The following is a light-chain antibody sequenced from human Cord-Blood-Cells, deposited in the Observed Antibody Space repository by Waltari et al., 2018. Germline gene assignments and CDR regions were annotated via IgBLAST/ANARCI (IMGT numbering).Light chain of an antibody. CDR1: NIGSKS. V-gene: IGLV3-21*04. Sequence: SYVLTQPPSVSVAPGKTARITCWGNNIGSKSVHWYQQKAGQAPVLVIYYDSDRPSGSPERFSGSNSGNTATMTISRVEAGDEADYYCQVWDSSSDHPVFGGGTKLTVL. CDR2: YDS. J-gene: IGLJ2*01. CDR3: QVWDSSSDHPV.